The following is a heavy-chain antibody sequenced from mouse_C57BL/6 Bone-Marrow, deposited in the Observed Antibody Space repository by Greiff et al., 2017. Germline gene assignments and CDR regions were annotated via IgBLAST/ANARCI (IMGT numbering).Heavy chain of an antibody. D-gene: IGHD1-1*01. CDR3: TTLSTTVVARYFDV. J-gene: IGHJ1*03. CDR1: GFNIKDDY. Sequence: EVHLVESGAELVRPGASVKLSCTASGFNIKDDYMHWVKQRPEQGLEWIGWIDPENGDTEYASKFQGKATITADTSSNTAYLQLSSLTSEDTAVYYCTTLSTTVVARYFDVWGTGTTVTVSS. CDR2: IDPENGDT. V-gene: IGHV14-4*01.